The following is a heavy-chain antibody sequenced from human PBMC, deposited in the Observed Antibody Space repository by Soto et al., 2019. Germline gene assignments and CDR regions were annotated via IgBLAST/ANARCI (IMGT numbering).Heavy chain of an antibody. Sequence: SLRLSCAASGFTFNSHAMSWVRRAPGKGLEWVSAVDASGSYTYYADSVKGRFTISRDNSKNMLFLQMNSLGAEDTALYYCARHSGTTQAGRNFDSWGQGILVTVSS. J-gene: IGHJ4*02. CDR1: GFTFNSHA. V-gene: IGHV3-23*01. CDR3: ARHSGTTQAGRNFDS. D-gene: IGHD5-12*01. CDR2: VDASGSYT.